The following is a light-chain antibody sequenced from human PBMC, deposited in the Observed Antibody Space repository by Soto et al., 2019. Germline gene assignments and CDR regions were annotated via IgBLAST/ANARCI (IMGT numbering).Light chain of an antibody. V-gene: IGKV3-11*01. Sequence: EIVLTQSPATLSLSPGERATLSWRASQSVSSYLAWYQQKPGQAPRLLIYDASNRATGIPARFSGSGSGTDFTLTISSLEPEDFAVYYCQQRSNLPPYTFGQGTKLEIK. CDR2: DAS. CDR1: QSVSSY. CDR3: QQRSNLPPYT. J-gene: IGKJ2*01.